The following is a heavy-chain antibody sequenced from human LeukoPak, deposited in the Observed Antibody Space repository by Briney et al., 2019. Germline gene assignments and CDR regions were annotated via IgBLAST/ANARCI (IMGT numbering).Heavy chain of an antibody. V-gene: IGHV3-48*02. CDR1: GFTFSSYA. CDR3: ARDFTIAAPFLPEISHYYYYYYMDV. Sequence: PGGSLRLSCAASGFTFSSYAMSWVRQAPGKGLEWVSAISSSTSTIYYADSVKGRFTISRDNAKNSLYLQMNSLRDEDTAVYYCARDFTIAAPFLPEISHYYYYYYMDVWGKGTTVTVSS. D-gene: IGHD6-6*01. CDR2: ISSSTSTI. J-gene: IGHJ6*03.